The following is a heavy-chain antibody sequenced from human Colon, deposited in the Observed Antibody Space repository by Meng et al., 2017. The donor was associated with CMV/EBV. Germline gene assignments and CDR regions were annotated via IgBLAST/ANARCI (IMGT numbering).Heavy chain of an antibody. CDR3: AKLGRNDGDYDSYRWFAP. Sequence: GGSLKISCAASGFAFSTFGMTWVRQIPGKGLDWVSSISSQSDYTFYADSVKGRFTISRDNSKSTLYLQMTSLRVEDTALYYCAKLGRNDGDYDSYRWFAPWGQGTQVTVSS. J-gene: IGHJ5*02. D-gene: IGHD3-22*01. CDR1: GFAFSTFG. V-gene: IGHV3-23*01. CDR2: ISSQSDYT.